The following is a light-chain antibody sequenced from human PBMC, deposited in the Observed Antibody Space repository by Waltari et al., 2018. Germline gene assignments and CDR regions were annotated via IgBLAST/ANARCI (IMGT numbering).Light chain of an antibody. J-gene: IGKJ2*01. V-gene: IGKV3-11*01. CDR3: QQRSDWPFT. CDR1: QSVSSS. CDR2: DAS. Sequence: EIVLTQSPATLSLSPGERATHSCRASQSVSSSLAWYQQKPGQAPRLLIYDASKRATGIPARFSGSGSGTDFTLTIGGLEPEDFAVYYCQQRSDWPFTFGQGTKLEI.